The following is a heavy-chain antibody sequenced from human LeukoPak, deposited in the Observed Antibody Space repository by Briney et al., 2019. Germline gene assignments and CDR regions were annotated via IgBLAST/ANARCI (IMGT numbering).Heavy chain of an antibody. CDR1: GYTLTELS. D-gene: IGHD2-15*01. CDR3: ASGTADCSGGSCYSDYYYYMDV. Sequence: GASVKVSCKVSGYTLTELSMHWVRQAPGKGPEWMGGFDPEDGETIYAQKFQGRVTMTEDKSTSTAYMELSSLRSEDTAVYYCASGTADCSGGSCYSDYYYYMDVWGKGTTVTVSS. J-gene: IGHJ6*03. V-gene: IGHV1-24*01. CDR2: FDPEDGET.